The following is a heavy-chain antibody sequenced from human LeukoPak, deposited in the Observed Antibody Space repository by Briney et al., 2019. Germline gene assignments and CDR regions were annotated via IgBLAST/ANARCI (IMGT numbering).Heavy chain of an antibody. CDR3: AKDLWFGEFLFDY. CDR2: ISYDGSNK. CDR1: GFTFSSYA. D-gene: IGHD3-10*01. V-gene: IGHV3-30-3*01. J-gene: IGHJ4*02. Sequence: GGSLRLSCAASGFTFSSYAMHWVRQAPGKGLEWVAVISYDGSNKYYADSVKGRFTISRDNSKNTLYLQMNSLRAEDTALYYCAKDLWFGEFLFDYWGQGTLVTVSS.